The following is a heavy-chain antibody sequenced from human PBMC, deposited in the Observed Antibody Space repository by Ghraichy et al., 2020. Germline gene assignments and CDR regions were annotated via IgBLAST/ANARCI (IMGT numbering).Heavy chain of an antibody. V-gene: IGHV3-23*01. CDR2: IIGSGGRT. J-gene: IGHJ4*02. Sequence: GVSLRLSCAASGFTFSSYTMTWVRQAPGKGLEWVSGIIGSGGRTYYADSVKGRFTISRDNSNNTLYLEMNSLRAEDTAVYYCAKVEGSGYELVYWGQGTLVTVSS. CDR3: AKVEGSGYELVY. D-gene: IGHD5-12*01. CDR1: GFTFSSYT.